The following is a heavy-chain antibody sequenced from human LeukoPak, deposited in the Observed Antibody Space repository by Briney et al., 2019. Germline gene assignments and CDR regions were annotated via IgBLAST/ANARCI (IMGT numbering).Heavy chain of an antibody. V-gene: IGHV3-21*01. CDR1: GFTFSSYW. CDR3: ARALGSHGSLDY. CDR2: ISSSSSYI. D-gene: IGHD1-26*01. Sequence: GGSLRLSCAASGFTFSSYWMSWVRQALGKGLEWVSSISSSSSYIYYADSVKGRFTISRDNAKNSLYLQMNSLRAEDTAVYYCARALGSHGSLDYWGQGTLVTVSS. J-gene: IGHJ4*02.